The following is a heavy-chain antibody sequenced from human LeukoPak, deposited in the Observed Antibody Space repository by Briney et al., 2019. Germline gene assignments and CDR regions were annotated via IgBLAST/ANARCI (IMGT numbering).Heavy chain of an antibody. Sequence: GASVNVSCKASGYTFTSYGISLVRQAPGQRPEWMGSISASNGPTNKAQKLQGRVTMTTDTSTRTDYMELRSLTSDDTAVYYCARDLGWWLTPWGQGTLVTASS. CDR2: ISASNGPT. V-gene: IGHV1-18*01. J-gene: IGHJ5*02. D-gene: IGHD5-12*01. CDR3: ARDLGWWLTP. CDR1: GYTFTSYG.